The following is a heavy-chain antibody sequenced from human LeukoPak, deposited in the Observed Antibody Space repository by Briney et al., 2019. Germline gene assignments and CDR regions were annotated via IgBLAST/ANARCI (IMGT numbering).Heavy chain of an antibody. J-gene: IGHJ4*02. CDR2: ISGSGDST. Sequence: GGSLRLSCAASGFTFSSYAMSWVRQAPGKGLEWVSAISGSGDSTYYGDSVKGRFTISRDNSKNTLYLQMNSLRAEDTSVYYCAKTRPLDSSSWSHGDYWGQGTLVTVSS. CDR1: GFTFSSYA. CDR3: AKTRPLDSSSWSHGDY. V-gene: IGHV3-23*01. D-gene: IGHD6-13*01.